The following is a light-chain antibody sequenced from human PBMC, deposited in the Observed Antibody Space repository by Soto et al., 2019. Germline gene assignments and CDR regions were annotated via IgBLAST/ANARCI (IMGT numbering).Light chain of an antibody. Sequence: QSALTQPRSVSGSPGQSVTISCTGTSSDVGSYNYVSWYQQHPGKAPKLMIYDVSKRPSGVPDRFSGSKSGNTASLTISGLQAEDEADYYCCSYAGSYTYVFGTGPKLTVL. CDR3: CSYAGSYTYV. V-gene: IGLV2-11*01. CDR2: DVS. J-gene: IGLJ1*01. CDR1: SSDVGSYNY.